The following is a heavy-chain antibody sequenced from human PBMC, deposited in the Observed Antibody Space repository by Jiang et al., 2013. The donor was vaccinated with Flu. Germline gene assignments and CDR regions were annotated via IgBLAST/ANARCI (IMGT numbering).Heavy chain of an antibody. Sequence: AEVKKPGGPSVKVSCKASGYTFTSYAMHWVRQAPGQRLEWMGWINAGNGNTKYSQKFQGRVTITRDTSASTAYMELSSLRSEDTAVYYCARGDLVVVAAEYDYWAREPWSPSPQ. V-gene: IGHV1-3*01. CDR2: INAGNGNT. J-gene: IGHJ4*02. CDR1: GYTFTSYA. D-gene: IGHD2-15*01. CDR3: ARGDLVVVAAEYDY.